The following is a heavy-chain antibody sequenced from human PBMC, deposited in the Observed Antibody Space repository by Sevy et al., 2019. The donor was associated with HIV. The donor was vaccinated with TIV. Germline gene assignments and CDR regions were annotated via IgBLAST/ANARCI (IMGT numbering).Heavy chain of an antibody. J-gene: IGHJ5*02. D-gene: IGHD2-15*01. CDR3: ATVGLRYFSGSSTYQGDWFDP. V-gene: IGHV1-24*01. Sequence: ASVKVSCKVSGYTLIELSIHWVRQAPGKGLEWMGHFDPQHGETIYAERFQGRVTITADTSIDTGYMELSRLTSEDTAVYYCATVGLRYFSGSSTYQGDWFDPWGQGTLVTVSS. CDR1: GYTLIELS. CDR2: FDPQHGET.